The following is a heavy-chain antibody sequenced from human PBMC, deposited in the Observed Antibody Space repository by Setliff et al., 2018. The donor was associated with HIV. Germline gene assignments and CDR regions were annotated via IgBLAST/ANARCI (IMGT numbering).Heavy chain of an antibody. CDR3: ARGPPPDYNSILYYYW. J-gene: IGHJ4*02. Sequence: GGSLRLSCAASGFTFSSYWMSWVRQAPGKGLEWVANIKQDGSEKYYVDSVKGRFTISRDNAKNSLYLQMNSLRAEDTAVYYCARGPPPDYNSILYYYWWGQGTLVTVS. CDR1: GFTFSSYW. D-gene: IGHD3-22*01. V-gene: IGHV3-7*01. CDR2: IKQDGSEK.